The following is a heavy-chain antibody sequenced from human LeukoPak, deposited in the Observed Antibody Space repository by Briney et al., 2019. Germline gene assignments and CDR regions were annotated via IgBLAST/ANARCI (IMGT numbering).Heavy chain of an antibody. CDR1: GYTFSGFY. Sequence: ASVKVSCKASGYTFSGFYIHWVRQAPGQGLEWMGWINPNSGGTNFAQKFQGRVTITADESTSTAYMELSSLRSEDTAVYYCARVPYGSGSYYSPDYWGQGTLVTVSS. CDR3: ARVPYGSGSYYSPDY. V-gene: IGHV1-2*02. CDR2: INPNSGGT. D-gene: IGHD3-10*01. J-gene: IGHJ4*02.